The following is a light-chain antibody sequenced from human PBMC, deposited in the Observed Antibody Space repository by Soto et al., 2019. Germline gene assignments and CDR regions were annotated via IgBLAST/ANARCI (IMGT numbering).Light chain of an antibody. CDR1: QSVSSN. J-gene: IGKJ4*01. Sequence: EIVMTQSPATLSVSPGERATLSCRASQSVSSNLAWYQQKPGQAPRLLIYGASTRATGIPARFSGSGSGTEFTLTISSLQPEDFATYYCQQFYDYPLTFGGGTKVEIK. V-gene: IGKV3-15*01. CDR3: QQFYDYPLT. CDR2: GAS.